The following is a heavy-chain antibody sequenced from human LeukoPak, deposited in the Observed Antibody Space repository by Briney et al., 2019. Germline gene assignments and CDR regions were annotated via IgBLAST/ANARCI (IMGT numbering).Heavy chain of an antibody. CDR3: AKDQAVMVEYYFDY. V-gene: IGHV3-23*01. J-gene: IGHJ4*02. Sequence: EGSLRLSCAASGFTFSSYAMSWVRQAPGKGLEWVPAISGSGGSTYYADSVKGRFTISRDNSKNTLYLQMNSLRAEDTAVYYCAKDQAVMVEYYFDYWGQGTLVTVSS. CDR1: GFTFSSYA. CDR2: ISGSGGST. D-gene: IGHD3-16*01.